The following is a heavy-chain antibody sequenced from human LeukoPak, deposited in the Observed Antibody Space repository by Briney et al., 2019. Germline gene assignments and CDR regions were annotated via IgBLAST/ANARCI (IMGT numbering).Heavy chain of an antibody. J-gene: IGHJ2*01. Sequence: PSETLSLTCTVSGGSISSYYWSWIRQPPGRGLEWVGYIYYSGSTKYNPSLKSRVTISVDMSKNQFSLKLSSVTAADTAVYYCARWGDGYNQIPYFDLWGRGALVTVSS. D-gene: IGHD5-24*01. V-gene: IGHV4-59*01. CDR3: ARWGDGYNQIPYFDL. CDR2: IYYSGST. CDR1: GGSISSYY.